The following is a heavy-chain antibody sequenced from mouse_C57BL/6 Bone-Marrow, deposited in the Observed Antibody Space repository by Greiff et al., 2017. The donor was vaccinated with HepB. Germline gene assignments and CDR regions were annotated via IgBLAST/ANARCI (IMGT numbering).Heavy chain of an antibody. CDR1: GFTFSSYG. V-gene: IGHV5-6*01. CDR3: ARRTMVVDY. Sequence: EVHLVESGGDLVKPGGSLKLSCAASGFTFSSYGISWVRQTPDKRLEWVATISSGGSYTYYPDSVKGRFTISRDNAKNTLYLQMSSLKSEDTAMYYCARRTMVVDYWGQGTTLTVSS. J-gene: IGHJ2*01. D-gene: IGHD2-2*01. CDR2: ISSGGSYT.